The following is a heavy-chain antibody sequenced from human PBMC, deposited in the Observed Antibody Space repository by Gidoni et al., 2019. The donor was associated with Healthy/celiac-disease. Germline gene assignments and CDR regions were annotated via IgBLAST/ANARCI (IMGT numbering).Heavy chain of an antibody. Sequence: QVQLVESGGGVVQPGRSLRLSCAASGFTFSSYGMHWVRQAPGKGLEWVAVISYDGSNKYYADSVKGRFTISRDNSKNTLYLQMNSLRAEDTAVYYCAREQSDDFWSGPGYMDVWGKGTTVTVSS. V-gene: IGHV3-30*03. J-gene: IGHJ6*03. CDR2: ISYDGSNK. CDR1: GFTFSSYG. D-gene: IGHD3-3*01. CDR3: AREQSDDFWSGPGYMDV.